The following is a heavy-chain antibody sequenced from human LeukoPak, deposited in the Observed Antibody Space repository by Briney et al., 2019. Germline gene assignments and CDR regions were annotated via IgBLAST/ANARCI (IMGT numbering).Heavy chain of an antibody. CDR1: GFTFSSYA. D-gene: IGHD3-22*01. V-gene: IGHV3-23*01. Sequence: GGSLRLSCAASGFTFSSYAMSWVRQAPGKGLEWVSAIGGSGGGTYYADSVKGRFTISRDNSKNTLYLQMNSLRAEDTAVYYCAKDYYDSSGYYGPHDAFDIWGQGTMVTVSS. J-gene: IGHJ3*02. CDR2: IGGSGGGT. CDR3: AKDYYDSSGYYGPHDAFDI.